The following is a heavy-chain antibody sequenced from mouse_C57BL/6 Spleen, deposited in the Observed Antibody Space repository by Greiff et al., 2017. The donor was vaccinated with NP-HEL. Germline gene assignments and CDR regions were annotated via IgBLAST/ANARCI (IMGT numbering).Heavy chain of an antibody. Sequence: VQLQESGPELVKPGASVKISCKASGYAFSSSWMNWVKQRPGKGLEWIGRIYPGDGDTNYNGKFKGKATLTADKSSSTAYMQLSSLTSEDSAVYFCANWAYAMDYWGQGTSVTVSS. CDR3: ANWAYAMDY. J-gene: IGHJ4*01. D-gene: IGHD4-1*01. CDR2: IYPGDGDT. CDR1: GYAFSSSW. V-gene: IGHV1-82*01.